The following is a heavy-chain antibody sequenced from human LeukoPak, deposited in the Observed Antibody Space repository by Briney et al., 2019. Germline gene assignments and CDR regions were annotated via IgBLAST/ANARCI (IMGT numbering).Heavy chain of an antibody. CDR2: ISNGGSTI. J-gene: IGHJ4*02. CDR3: ARESLGTVDY. D-gene: IGHD7-27*01. V-gene: IGHV3-48*03. CDR1: GFSFSSYE. Sequence: GASLRLSCAASGFSFSSYEMNWVRPAPGQGVEWVSYISNGGSTIHYADSVKGRFTISRDNAKNSLYLQKNSLRAEDTAVYYCARESLGTVDYWGQGTLVTVSS.